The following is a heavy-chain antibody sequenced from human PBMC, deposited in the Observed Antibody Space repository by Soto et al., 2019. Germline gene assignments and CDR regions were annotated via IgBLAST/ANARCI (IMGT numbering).Heavy chain of an antibody. J-gene: IGHJ2*01. CDR2: IKQDGGEK. CDR1: GFTLGSYW. V-gene: IGHV3-7*03. CDR3: AREYGGYRNWYFDL. Sequence: EVQLVASGGGLVQPGGSLRLSCEASGFTLGSYWMNWVRQAQGKGLEWVANIKQDGGEKYYVDSVKGRFTISRDNAKRSLYLQMNILTAEDTAVYYCAREYGGYRNWYFDLWGRGTPVTVS. D-gene: IGHD2-2*03.